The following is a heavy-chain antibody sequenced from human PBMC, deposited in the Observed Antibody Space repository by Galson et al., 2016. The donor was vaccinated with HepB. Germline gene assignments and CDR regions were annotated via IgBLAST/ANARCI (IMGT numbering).Heavy chain of an antibody. V-gene: IGHV3-30-3*01. Sequence: LRLSCAASRFTFSRNAMHWVRQAPGKGLDWVAAISYDGRDKYYADSVKGRFTISRDNSRNMVYLEMNSLRPEDTAVYYCARDPYGDNDAFDIWGQGTMVSVSS. CDR3: ARDPYGDNDAFDI. J-gene: IGHJ3*02. D-gene: IGHD4-17*01. CDR2: ISYDGRDK. CDR1: RFTFSRNA.